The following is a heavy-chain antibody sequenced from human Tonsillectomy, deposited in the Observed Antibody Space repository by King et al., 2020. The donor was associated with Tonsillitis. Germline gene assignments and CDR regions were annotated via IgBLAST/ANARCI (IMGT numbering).Heavy chain of an antibody. V-gene: IGHV4-61*02. CDR1: GGSISSGSYY. CDR3: ARVSTHYYYYYMDV. D-gene: IGHD2-2*01. CDR2: IYTSGST. Sequence: QLPESGPGLVKPSQTLSLTCTVSGGSISSGSYYWSWIRQPAGKGLEWIGRIYTSGSTNYNPSLKSRVTMSVDTSKNQFSLKLSSVTAADTAVYYCARVSTHYYYYYMDVWGKGTTVTVSS. J-gene: IGHJ6*03.